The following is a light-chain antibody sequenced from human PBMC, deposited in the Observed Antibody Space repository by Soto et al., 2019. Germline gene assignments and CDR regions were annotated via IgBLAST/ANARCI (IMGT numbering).Light chain of an antibody. CDR2: GAS. CDR3: QQYGTSPRT. Sequence: IQLTQSPSFVSASVGDRVTITCRASQDIDSYLAWYQQKPGKAPKVLIYGASSLESGVPSRFSGSGSGTEFTLTISSLQPEDFATYYCQQYGTSPRTFGQGTKVDIK. J-gene: IGKJ1*01. V-gene: IGKV1-9*01. CDR1: QDIDSY.